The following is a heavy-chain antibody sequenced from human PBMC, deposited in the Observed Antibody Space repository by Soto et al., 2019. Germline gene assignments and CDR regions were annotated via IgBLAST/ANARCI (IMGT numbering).Heavy chain of an antibody. D-gene: IGHD3-9*01. CDR2: ITHRGST. CDR3: AREVRDYDILTGQPYGMDV. CDR1: GGSFSGYY. J-gene: IGHJ6*02. V-gene: IGHV4-34*01. Sequence: SETLSLTCAVYGGSFSGYYWRWIRQPPGKGLEWIGEITHRGSTNYSPSLTSRVTISVDTSKNQFSLKGSSVTAADPAAYYCAREVRDYDILTGQPYGMDVGGQVTTVTVAS.